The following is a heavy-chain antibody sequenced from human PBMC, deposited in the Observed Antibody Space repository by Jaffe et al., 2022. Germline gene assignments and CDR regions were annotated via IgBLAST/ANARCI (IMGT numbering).Heavy chain of an antibody. J-gene: IGHJ6*03. CDR3: AKGAYFAAAGHSPIPYYYYYMDV. V-gene: IGHV3-30*02. CDR1: GFTFSSYG. D-gene: IGHD6-13*01. Sequence: QVQLVESGGGVVQPGGSLRLSCAASGFTFSSYGMHWVRQAPGKGLEWVAFIRYDGSNKYYADSVKGRFTISRDNSKNTLYLQMNSLRAEDTAVYYCAKGAYFAAAGHSPIPYYYYYMDVWGKGTTVTVSS. CDR2: IRYDGSNK.